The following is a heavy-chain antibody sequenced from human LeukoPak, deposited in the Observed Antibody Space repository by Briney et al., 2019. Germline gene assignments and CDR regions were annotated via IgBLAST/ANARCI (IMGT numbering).Heavy chain of an antibody. CDR2: IIPMFGTA. J-gene: IGHJ3*02. D-gene: IGHD6-13*01. CDR1: GGTFISYA. Sequence: ASVKVSCKASGGTFISYAISWVGQAAGQGGEGMGRIIPMFGTANYAQKFQGRVTITTDESTRKDYMELSSLRSEDTAVYYCATGYSSSWNAFDIWGQGTMVTVSS. V-gene: IGHV1-69*05. CDR3: ATGYSSSWNAFDI.